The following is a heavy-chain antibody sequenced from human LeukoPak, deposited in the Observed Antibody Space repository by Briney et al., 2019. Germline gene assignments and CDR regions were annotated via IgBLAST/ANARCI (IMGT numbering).Heavy chain of an antibody. CDR1: RFTFSSYG. Sequence: GGSLRLSCVASRFTFSSYGLHWVRQAPGKGLEGVAFISNDGTNKYYVDSVKGRFTISRDNSKNTLYLQMNSLRAEDTAVYHCATLNTAYDKGWFDPWGQGTLVIVSS. V-gene: IGHV3-30*03. J-gene: IGHJ5*02. D-gene: IGHD3-9*01. CDR3: ATLNTAYDKGWFDP. CDR2: ISNDGTNK.